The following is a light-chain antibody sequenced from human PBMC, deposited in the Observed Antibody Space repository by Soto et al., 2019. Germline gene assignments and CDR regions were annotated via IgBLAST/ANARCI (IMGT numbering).Light chain of an antibody. CDR3: SSFTGSNYV. CDR1: HSDVGGYNF. J-gene: IGLJ1*01. Sequence: FVLSQPPPVAGSPGPSVTISWPGTHSDVGGYNFVSWYQQYPGKAPKLMICDVSNRPSGVSNRFSGSKSGNTASLTISGLQAEDEADYYCSSFTGSNYVFGTGTKVTVL. V-gene: IGLV2-14*03. CDR2: DVS.